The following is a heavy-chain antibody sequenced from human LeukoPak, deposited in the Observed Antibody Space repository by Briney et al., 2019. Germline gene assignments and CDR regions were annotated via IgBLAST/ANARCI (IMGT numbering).Heavy chain of an antibody. CDR3: AKDRGKYCSGGNY. V-gene: IGHV3-30*04. CDR2: ISYDGSNK. Sequence: GGSLRLSCEASGFTFDNYAMHWVRQAPGKGLEWVAVISYDGSNKYYADSVKGRFTISRDNSKNTLYLQMNSLRAEDTAVYYCAKDRGKYCSGGNYWGQGTLVTVSS. CDR1: GFTFDNYA. D-gene: IGHD2-15*01. J-gene: IGHJ4*02.